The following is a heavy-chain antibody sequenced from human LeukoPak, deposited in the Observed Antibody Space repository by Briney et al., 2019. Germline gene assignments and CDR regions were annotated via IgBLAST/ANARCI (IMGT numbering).Heavy chain of an antibody. CDR2: INHSGGT. Sequence: PSETLSLTCAVYSGSFSGYYWSWLRQPPGKGLEWIGEINHSGGTNYNPSLKSRVTISVDTSKNQFSLKLSSVTAADTAVYYCARGYSSGWSPAEYFQHWGQGTLVTVSS. D-gene: IGHD6-19*01. CDR3: ARGYSSGWSPAEYFQH. CDR1: SGSFSGYY. J-gene: IGHJ1*01. V-gene: IGHV4-34*01.